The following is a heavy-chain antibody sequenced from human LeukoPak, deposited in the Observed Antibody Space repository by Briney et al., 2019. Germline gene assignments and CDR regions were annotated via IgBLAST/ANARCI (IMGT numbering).Heavy chain of an antibody. J-gene: IGHJ5*02. Sequence: SETLSLTCSVSGASINSYYWNWIRQPPGKGLEWIGNTYSSGSTNYNPSLKSRVTISLDTSKNQFSLKMSSVTAADTAVYYCAKDWELGSWGQGTLVTVSS. CDR1: GASINSYY. D-gene: IGHD1-26*01. CDR2: TYSSGST. V-gene: IGHV4-59*01. CDR3: AKDWELGS.